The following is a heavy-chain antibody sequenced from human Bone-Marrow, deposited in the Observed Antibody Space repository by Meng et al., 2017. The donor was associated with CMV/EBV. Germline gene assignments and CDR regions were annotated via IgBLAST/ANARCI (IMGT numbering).Heavy chain of an antibody. V-gene: IGHV1-8*03. CDR2: MNPNSGNT. CDR3: ARGLVNQWRTKIDYYYYGMDV. D-gene: IGHD6-19*01. Sequence: ASVKVSCKASGGTFSSYTISWVRQATGQGLEWMGWMNPNSGNTGYAQKFQGRVTITRNTSISTAYMELSSLRSEDTAVYYCARGLVNQWRTKIDYYYYGMDVWGQGTMVTVPS. J-gene: IGHJ6*02. CDR1: GGTFSSYT.